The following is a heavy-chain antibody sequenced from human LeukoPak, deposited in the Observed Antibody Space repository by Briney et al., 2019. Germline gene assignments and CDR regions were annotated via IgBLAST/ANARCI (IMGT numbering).Heavy chain of an antibody. V-gene: IGHV3-7*01. CDR1: GFTFSNYV. J-gene: IGHJ6*03. Sequence: GGSLRLSCAASGFTFSNYVMSWVRQAPGKGLEWVANIKQDGSEKYYVDSVKGRFTISRDNAKNSLYLQMNSLRAEDTAVYYCARDFSGYDYYYYYMDVWGKGTTVTVSS. CDR3: ARDFSGYDYYYYYMDV. D-gene: IGHD5-12*01. CDR2: IKQDGSEK.